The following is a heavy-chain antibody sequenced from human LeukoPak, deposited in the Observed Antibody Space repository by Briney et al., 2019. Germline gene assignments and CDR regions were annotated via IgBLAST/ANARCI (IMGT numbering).Heavy chain of an antibody. J-gene: IGHJ6*02. CDR1: GFTFSSYS. CDR3: ARIQWPVPDGGVSYYYGMDV. V-gene: IGHV3-21*01. D-gene: IGHD6-19*01. Sequence: NPGGSLRLSCAASGFTFSSYSMNWVRQAPGKGLEWVSSISSSSSYIYYADSVKGRFTISRDNAKNSLYLQMSSLRAEDTAVYYCARIQWPVPDGGVSYYYGMDVWGQGTTVTVSS. CDR2: ISSSSSYI.